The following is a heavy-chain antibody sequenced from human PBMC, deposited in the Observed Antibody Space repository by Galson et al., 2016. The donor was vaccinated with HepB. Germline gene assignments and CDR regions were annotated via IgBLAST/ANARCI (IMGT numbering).Heavy chain of an antibody. CDR3: ARHPARYNWNYFYFDY. CDR2: ISVHNGNT. Sequence: SVKVSCKASGYTFTSYGISWVRQAPGQGLEWMGWISVHNGNTNYAQKLQGRVTMTTDTSTSTAYMELRSLRSDDTAVYYCARHPARYNWNYFYFDYWGQGTLVIVSS. V-gene: IGHV1-18*01. J-gene: IGHJ4*02. CDR1: GYTFTSYG. D-gene: IGHD1-7*01.